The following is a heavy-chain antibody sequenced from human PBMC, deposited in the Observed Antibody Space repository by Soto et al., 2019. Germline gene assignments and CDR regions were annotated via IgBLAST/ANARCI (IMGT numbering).Heavy chain of an antibody. D-gene: IGHD5-18*01. CDR1: GLTASTTS. V-gene: IGHV3-66*01. Sequence: EVQLVESGGGLVQPGGSLRFSCAASGLTASTTSLTWSRRAQGKGLEWVSVIYSGGSTFYADSVKGRFTITRDNSKNTVYFQMNSLRVEDTAVYYCARARMQLWPNYYDDGLDVWGQGTTVTVSS. CDR2: IYSGGST. J-gene: IGHJ6*02. CDR3: ARARMQLWPNYYDDGLDV.